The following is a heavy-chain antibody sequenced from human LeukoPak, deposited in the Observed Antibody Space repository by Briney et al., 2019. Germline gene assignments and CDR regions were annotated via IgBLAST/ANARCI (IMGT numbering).Heavy chain of an antibody. CDR2: IYHSGST. V-gene: IGHV4-4*02. J-gene: IGHJ1*01. CDR3: ASGQYYDLWSGYYVD. Sequence: PSETLSLTCAVSGVSISSSNWWSWVRQPPGKGLEWIGEIYHSGSTNYNPSLKSRVTISVDQSKNQLSLKLSSVTAADTAVYYCASGQYYDLWSGYYVDWGQGTLVTVSA. CDR1: GVSISSSNW. D-gene: IGHD3-3*01.